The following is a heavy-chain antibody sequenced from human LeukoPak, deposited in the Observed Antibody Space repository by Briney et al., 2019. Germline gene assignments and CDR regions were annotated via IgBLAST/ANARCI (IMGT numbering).Heavy chain of an antibody. D-gene: IGHD1-26*01. CDR2: IYYSGST. Sequence: SETLSLTCTVSGGSISSSSYYWGWIRQPPGKGLEWIGSIYYSGSTYYNPSLKSRVTISVDTSKNRFSLKLSSVTAADTAVYYCARGESWATEVYYYGMDVWGQGTTVTVSS. J-gene: IGHJ6*02. V-gene: IGHV4-39*07. CDR3: ARGESWATEVYYYGMDV. CDR1: GGSISSSSYY.